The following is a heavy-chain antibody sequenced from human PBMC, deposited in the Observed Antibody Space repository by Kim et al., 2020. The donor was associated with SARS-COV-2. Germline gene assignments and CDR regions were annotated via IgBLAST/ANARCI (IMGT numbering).Heavy chain of an antibody. CDR2: ISYDGSNK. CDR3: ARSQSGSYYECFDY. CDR1: GFTFSSYA. Sequence: GGSLRLSCAASGFTFSSYAMHWVRQAPGKGLEWVAVISYDGSNKYYADSVKGRFTISRDNSKNTLYLQMNSLRAEDTAVYYCARSQSGSYYECFDYWGQGTLVTVSS. J-gene: IGHJ4*02. V-gene: IGHV3-30-3*01. D-gene: IGHD1-26*01.